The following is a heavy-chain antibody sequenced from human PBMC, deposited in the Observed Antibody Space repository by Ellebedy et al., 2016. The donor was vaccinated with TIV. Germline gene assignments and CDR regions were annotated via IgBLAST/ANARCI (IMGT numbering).Heavy chain of an antibody. CDR1: GLTFSSHA. D-gene: IGHD4-23*01. CDR3: ARDPVGVGPAFGI. J-gene: IGHJ3*02. V-gene: IGHV3-23*01. CDR2: ISGSGGNT. Sequence: GESLKISCAASGLTFSSHAMSWVRQAPGKGLEWVSSISGSGGNTYYADSVKGRFTISRDNSKDTLYLQVNSLRPEDTAVYYCARDPVGVGPAFGIWGQGTMVTVSS.